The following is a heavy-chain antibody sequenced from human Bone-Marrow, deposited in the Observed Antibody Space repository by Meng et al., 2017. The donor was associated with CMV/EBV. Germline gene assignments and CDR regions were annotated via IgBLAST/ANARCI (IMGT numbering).Heavy chain of an antibody. CDR1: SSSSTGGAYC. CDR2: ISYSGGT. D-gene: IGHD4-17*01. V-gene: IGHV4-31*02. CDR3: ARQRDFGDHSFDF. Sequence: VSSSSSTGGAYCWNWIRRHPGGGLEWIGYISYSGGTTYTPSLRSRLVISLDTSKSQFSLNLDSVTAADTAVYFCARQRDFGDHSFDFWGQGTLVTVSS. J-gene: IGHJ4*02.